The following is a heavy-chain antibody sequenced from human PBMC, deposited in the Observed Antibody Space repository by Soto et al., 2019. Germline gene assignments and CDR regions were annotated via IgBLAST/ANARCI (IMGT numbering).Heavy chain of an antibody. CDR3: AKAIENYSTGYYKPFYYFGVDV. CDR2: IKEDGGEK. Sequence: GGSLRLSCAVSGISFSNYWMTWVRQAPGKGLEWVANIKEDGGEKYYVDSVKGRFTISRDNAKNTLYLQMNSLRVEDTAVYYCAKAIENYSTGYYKPFYYFGVDVWGQVTTVTVSS. V-gene: IGHV3-7*01. CDR1: GISFSNYW. D-gene: IGHD3-22*01. J-gene: IGHJ6*02.